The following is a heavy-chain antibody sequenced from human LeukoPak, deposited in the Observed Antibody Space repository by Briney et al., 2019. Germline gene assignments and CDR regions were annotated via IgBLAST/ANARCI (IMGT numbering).Heavy chain of an antibody. CDR2: IYHSGST. CDR1: GGSISSGGYS. V-gene: IGHV4-30-2*01. J-gene: IGHJ3*02. D-gene: IGHD6-6*01. CDR3: ARVVSPPLSIASPLWHAFDI. Sequence: SETLSLTCAVSGGSISSGGYSWSWIRQPPGKGLEWIGYIYHSGSTYYNPFLKSRVTISVDRSKNQYSLKLSSVTAADTAVYYCARVVSPPLSIASPLWHAFDIWGQGTMVTVSS.